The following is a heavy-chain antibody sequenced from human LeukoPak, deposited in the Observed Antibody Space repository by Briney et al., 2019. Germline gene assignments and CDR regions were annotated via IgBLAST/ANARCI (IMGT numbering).Heavy chain of an antibody. CDR3: AKGYCSSTSCYTGY. J-gene: IGHJ4*02. Sequence: PGGSLRLSCAASGFTFSSYAMSWVRQAPGKGLEWVSAISGNGVTTYYAGSVKGRFTISRDNSKNTVYLQMNSLRAEDTAVYYCAKGYCSSTSCYTGYWGQGTLVTVSS. CDR2: ISGNGVTT. D-gene: IGHD2-2*02. CDR1: GFTFSSYA. V-gene: IGHV3-23*01.